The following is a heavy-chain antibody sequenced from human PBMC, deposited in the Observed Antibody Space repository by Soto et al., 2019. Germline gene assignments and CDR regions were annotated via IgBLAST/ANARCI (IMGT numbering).Heavy chain of an antibody. Sequence: GGSLRLSCAASGFTFSSYGMHWVRQAPGKGLEWVAVIWYDGSNKYYADSVKGRFTISRDNSKNTLYLQMNSLRAEDTAVYYCARASVTRPYYFDYWGQGTLVTVSS. V-gene: IGHV3-33*01. CDR3: ARASVTRPYYFDY. CDR2: IWYDGSNK. D-gene: IGHD4-17*01. CDR1: GFTFSSYG. J-gene: IGHJ4*02.